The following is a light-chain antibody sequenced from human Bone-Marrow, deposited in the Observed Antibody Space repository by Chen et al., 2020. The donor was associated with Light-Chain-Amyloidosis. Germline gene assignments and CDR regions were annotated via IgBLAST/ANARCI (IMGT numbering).Light chain of an antibody. Sequence: NFMLTQPHSVSASPGKTVIISCTRSSGSIATNYVQWYQQRPGSSPTTVIYEDDQRPSGVPDRFSGSIDRSPNSAALTSSGLKTEDEADYYCQSYQGSSQGVFGGGTKLTVL. CDR2: EDD. J-gene: IGLJ3*02. CDR1: SGSIATNY. CDR3: QSYQGSSQGV. V-gene: IGLV6-57*01.